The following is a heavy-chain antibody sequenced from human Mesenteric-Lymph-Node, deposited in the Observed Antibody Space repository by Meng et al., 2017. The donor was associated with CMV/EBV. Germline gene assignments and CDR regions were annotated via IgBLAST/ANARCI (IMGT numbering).Heavy chain of an antibody. CDR1: GFTFSSYW. D-gene: IGHD3-16*01. CDR2: ISWNSGSI. J-gene: IGHJ6*02. CDR3: AKDIRFKSDYYYGMDV. Sequence: SLKISCTASGFTFSSYWMHWVRQAPGKGLVWVSGISWNSGSIGYADSVKGRFTISRDNAKNSLYLQINSLRAEDMALYYCAKDIRFKSDYYYGMDVWGQGTTVTASS. V-gene: IGHV3-9*03.